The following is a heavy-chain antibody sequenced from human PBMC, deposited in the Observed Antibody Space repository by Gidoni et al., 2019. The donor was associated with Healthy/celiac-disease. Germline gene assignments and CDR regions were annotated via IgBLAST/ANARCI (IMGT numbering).Heavy chain of an antibody. D-gene: IGHD3-22*01. CDR2: IYPGDSDT. CDR1: GYSLTSYW. CDR3: ARLGVLYYDSSGAFDI. V-gene: IGHV5-51*01. Sequence: EVQLVQCGAEVKKPGESLMISCKGSGYSLTSYWIGWVRQMPGKGLEWMGIIYPGDSDTRYSPSFQGQVTISADKSISIAYLQWSSLKASDTAMYYCARLGVLYYDSSGAFDIWGQGTMVTVSS. J-gene: IGHJ3*02.